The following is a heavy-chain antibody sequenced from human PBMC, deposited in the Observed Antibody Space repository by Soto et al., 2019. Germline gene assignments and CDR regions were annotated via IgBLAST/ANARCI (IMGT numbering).Heavy chain of an antibody. Sequence: QLLESGPGLVKPSETLSLTCTVSGGSISSSSYYWGWIRQPPGKGLEWIGNIYYSGSTYYNPSLKSRVTVSVDTSKNQFSLKLSSVTAADTAVYYCARSVGAFVRGELDYWGQGTLVTVSS. CDR2: IYYSGST. V-gene: IGHV4-39*01. CDR1: GGSISSSSYY. D-gene: IGHD3-10*01. CDR3: ARSVGAFVRGELDY. J-gene: IGHJ4*02.